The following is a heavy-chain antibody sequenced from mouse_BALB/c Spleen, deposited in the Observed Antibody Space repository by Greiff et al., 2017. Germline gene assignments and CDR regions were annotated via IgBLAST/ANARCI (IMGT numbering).Heavy chain of an antibody. Sequence: VQLQQSGAELAKPGASVKMSCKASGYTFTSYWMHWVKQRPGQGLEWIGYINPSTGYTEYNQKFKDKATLTVDKSSSTAYMQLSSLTSEDSAVYYCAREGVDYDGWFAYWGQGTLVTVSA. J-gene: IGHJ3*01. CDR3: AREGVDYDGWFAY. D-gene: IGHD2-4*01. V-gene: IGHV1-7*01. CDR1: GYTFTSYW. CDR2: INPSTGYT.